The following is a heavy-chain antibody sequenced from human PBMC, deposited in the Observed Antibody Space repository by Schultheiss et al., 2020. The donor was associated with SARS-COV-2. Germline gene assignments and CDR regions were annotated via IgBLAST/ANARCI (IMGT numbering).Heavy chain of an antibody. CDR3: AKDSLIDYDFWSGYSIYYYYYGMDV. D-gene: IGHD3-3*01. Sequence: GESLKISCAASGFTFSSYAMSWVRQAPGKGLEWVSAISGSGGSTYYADSVKGRFTISRDNSKNTLYLQMNSLRAEDTAVYYCAKDSLIDYDFWSGYSIYYYYYGMDVWGQGTTVTVSS. CDR2: ISGSGGST. V-gene: IGHV3-23*01. CDR1: GFTFSSYA. J-gene: IGHJ6*02.